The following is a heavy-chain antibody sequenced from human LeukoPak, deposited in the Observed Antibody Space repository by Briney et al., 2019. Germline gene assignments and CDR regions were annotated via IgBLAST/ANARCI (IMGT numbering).Heavy chain of an antibody. CDR2: INHSGST. CDR3: ARDALVGADYYFDY. D-gene: IGHD1-26*01. Sequence: SETLSLTCAVYGGSFSGYYWSWIRQPPGKGLEWIGEINHSGSTNYNPSLKSRVTISVDTSKNQFSLKLSSVTAADTAVYYCARDALVGADYYFDYWGQGTLVTVSS. J-gene: IGHJ4*02. V-gene: IGHV4-34*01. CDR1: GGSFSGYY.